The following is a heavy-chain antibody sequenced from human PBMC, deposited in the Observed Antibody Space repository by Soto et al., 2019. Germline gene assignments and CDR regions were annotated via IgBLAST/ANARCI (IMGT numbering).Heavy chain of an antibody. Sequence: GRSLRLSCAASGFTFSSYAMHWVRQAPGKGLEWISHITHSSSAIYYADSVRGRFTVSRDNAKNSLYLQLNSLRAEDTAVYYCAASILVSRQYFDLWGRGTLVTVSS. J-gene: IGHJ2*01. CDR3: AASILVSRQYFDL. CDR2: ITHSSSAI. D-gene: IGHD3-9*01. V-gene: IGHV3-48*01. CDR1: GFTFSSYA.